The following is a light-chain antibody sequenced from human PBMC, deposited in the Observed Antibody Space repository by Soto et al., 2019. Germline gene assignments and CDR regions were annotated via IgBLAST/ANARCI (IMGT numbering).Light chain of an antibody. Sequence: EIVLTQSPATLSLSPGERATLSCRASQSVSSYLAWYQQKPGQAPRLLIYDASNRATGIPARFSGSGSGTDFTLTISSLEPEDFAVYYCQQRSKWPPRLTFGQGTRLEIK. CDR1: QSVSSY. V-gene: IGKV3-11*01. CDR3: QQRSKWPPRLT. J-gene: IGKJ5*01. CDR2: DAS.